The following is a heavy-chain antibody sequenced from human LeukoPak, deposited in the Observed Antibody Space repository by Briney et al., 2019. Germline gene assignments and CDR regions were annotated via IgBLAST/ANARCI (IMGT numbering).Heavy chain of an antibody. CDR1: GYTFTSYD. CDR3: ARPAVPAAMRARGDWFDP. V-gene: IGHV1-8*01. D-gene: IGHD2-2*01. Sequence: ASVKVSCKASGYTFTSYDSNWVRRATGKGLEWMGWMNPNSGNTGYAHKFQGRVTMTRTTSISTAYMELSSLRSEDTAVYYCARPAVPAAMRARGDWFDPWGQGTLVTVSS. CDR2: MNPNSGNT. J-gene: IGHJ5*02.